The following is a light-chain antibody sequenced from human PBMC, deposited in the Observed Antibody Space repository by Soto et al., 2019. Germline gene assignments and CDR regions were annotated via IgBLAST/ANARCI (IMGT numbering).Light chain of an antibody. J-gene: IGLJ2*01. CDR2: DVS. V-gene: IGLV2-14*01. CDR1: SSDVGGYNY. CDR3: SSYTSSSTLVV. Sequence: QSALTKPASVSGYPGQSIPISCTGTSSDVGGYNYVSWYQQHPGKAPKLMIYDVSNRPSGVSNRFSGSKSGNTASLTISWLQAEDEADYYCSSYTSSSTLVVFGGGTKLTVL.